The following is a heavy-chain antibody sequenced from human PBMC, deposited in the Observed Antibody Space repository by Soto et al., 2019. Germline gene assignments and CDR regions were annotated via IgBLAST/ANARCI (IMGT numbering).Heavy chain of an antibody. D-gene: IGHD3-3*01. CDR2: ISAYNGNT. J-gene: IGHJ5*02. V-gene: IGHV1-18*01. Sequence: ASVKVSCKASGYTFTRYGISWVRQAPGQGLEWMGWISAYNGNTNYAQKLQGRVTMTTDTSTSTAYMELRSLRSDDTAVYYCAREGRITIFGVVTWFDPWGQGTLVTVSS. CDR3: AREGRITIFGVVTWFDP. CDR1: GYTFTRYG.